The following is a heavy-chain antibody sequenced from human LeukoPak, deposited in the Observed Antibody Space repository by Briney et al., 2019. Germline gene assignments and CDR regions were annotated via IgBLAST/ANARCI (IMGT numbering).Heavy chain of an antibody. CDR3: ARENCSSTSCYTYFDY. D-gene: IGHD2-2*01. CDR1: GYTFTGYY. Sequence: ASVKVACKASGYTFTGYYMHWVRQAPGQGLEWMGWINPNSGGTNYAQKFQGRVTMTRDTSISTAYMELSRLSSDDTAVYYCARENCSSTSCYTYFDYWGQGTLVTVSS. J-gene: IGHJ4*02. CDR2: INPNSGGT. V-gene: IGHV1-2*02.